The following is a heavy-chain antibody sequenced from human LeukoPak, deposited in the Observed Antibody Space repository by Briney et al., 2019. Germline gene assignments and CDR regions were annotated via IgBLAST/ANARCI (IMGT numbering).Heavy chain of an antibody. CDR2: ITNSGTYI. V-gene: IGHV3-21*01. Sequence: PGGSLRLSCAASGFTFSRYTMNWVRQAPGKGLEWGSSITNSGTYIYYADSVKRRFTISRDNAKNTLYLQMYTLRAGHRPVYFCSRVDLHATGAWVDYWGQGTLVTVSS. J-gene: IGHJ4*02. D-gene: IGHD5-12*01. CDR1: GFTFSRYT. CDR3: SRVDLHATGAWVDY.